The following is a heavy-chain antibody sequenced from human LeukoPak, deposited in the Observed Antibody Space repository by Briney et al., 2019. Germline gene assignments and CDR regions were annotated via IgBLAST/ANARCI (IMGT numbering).Heavy chain of an antibody. CDR3: AKSRLTPHP. CDR1: GFTFSNSD. V-gene: IGHV3-23*01. CDR2: IGGSGSST. D-gene: IGHD1-14*01. J-gene: IGHJ5*02. Sequence: GGSLRLSCAASGFTFSNSDMSWVRQAPGRGLEWVSAIGGSGSSTFYADSAKGRFTVSRDNSKNTLYLQMSRLRAEDTAVYYCAKSRLTPHPWGQGTLVTVSS.